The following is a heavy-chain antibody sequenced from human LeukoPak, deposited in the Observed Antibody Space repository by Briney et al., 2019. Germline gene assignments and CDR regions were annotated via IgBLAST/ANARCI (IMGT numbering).Heavy chain of an antibody. CDR1: GGSISSSRYH. CDR2: IYYSGST. Sequence: SETLSLTCTVSGGSISSSRYHWGWIRQPPGKGLEWIGSIYYSGSTYYNPSLKSRVTISVDTSKNQFSLKLSSVTAADTAVYYCARHTHSNSSSWGLYYYYYYMDVWGKGTTVTISS. D-gene: IGHD6-13*01. CDR3: ARHTHSNSSSWGLYYYYYYMDV. J-gene: IGHJ6*03. V-gene: IGHV4-39*07.